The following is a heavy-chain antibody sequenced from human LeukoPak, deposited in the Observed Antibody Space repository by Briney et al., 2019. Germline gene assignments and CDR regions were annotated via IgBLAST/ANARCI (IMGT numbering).Heavy chain of an antibody. D-gene: IGHD2-8*01. V-gene: IGHV4-59*01. CDR1: GASISSYY. Sequence: SETLSPTCTVTGASISSYYSSWIRQPPGKGLEWIGYIYYSGSTNYNPSLKSRVAISVDTSKNPFALKLSSVTGADTAVYYCARGAAGYCTNGVCSDGYYYYMDVWGKGTTVTVSS. CDR2: IYYSGST. CDR3: ARGAAGYCTNGVCSDGYYYYMDV. J-gene: IGHJ6*03.